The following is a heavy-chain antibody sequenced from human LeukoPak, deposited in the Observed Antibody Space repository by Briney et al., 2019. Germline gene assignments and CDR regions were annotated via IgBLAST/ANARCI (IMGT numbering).Heavy chain of an antibody. D-gene: IGHD3-10*01. J-gene: IGHJ4*02. V-gene: IGHV3-7*01. CDR3: ARVGEGASAYDY. CDR2: IHKDGGEK. Sequence: PGGSLRLSCVASGFAFDEYTFNWVRQAPGKGLEWVATIHKDGGEKWYVDSVKGRVTISRDNVRNSLYLQMNSLRAEDTAVYYCARVGEGASAYDYWGQGTLVTVSS. CDR1: GFAFDEYT.